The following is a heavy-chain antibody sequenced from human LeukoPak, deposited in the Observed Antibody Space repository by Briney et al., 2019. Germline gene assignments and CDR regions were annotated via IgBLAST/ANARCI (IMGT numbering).Heavy chain of an antibody. Sequence: GGSLRLSCAASGFTFSSYPMSWVRQAPGKGLEWVSAISGSGDSTYYADSVKGRFTISRDNSKNTLYLQMNSLRAEDTAVYYCAKDWGIYGSGSSQFDPWGQGTLVTVSS. CDR1: GFTFSSYP. CDR3: AKDWGIYGSGSSQFDP. J-gene: IGHJ5*02. V-gene: IGHV3-23*01. D-gene: IGHD3-10*01. CDR2: ISGSGDST.